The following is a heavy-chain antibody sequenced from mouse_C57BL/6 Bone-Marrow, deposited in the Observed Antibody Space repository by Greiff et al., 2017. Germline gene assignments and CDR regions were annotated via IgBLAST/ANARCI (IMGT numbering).Heavy chain of an antibody. CDR1: GYTFTSYG. CDR3: ARVGNYNYYAMDY. J-gene: IGHJ4*01. D-gene: IGHD2-1*01. Sequence: VKLQQSGAELARPGASVKLSCKASGYTFTSYGISWVKQRTGQGLEWIGEIYPRSGNTYYNEKFKGKATLTADKSSSTAYMELRSLTSEDSAVXFGARVGNYNYYAMDYWGQGTSVTVSS. CDR2: IYPRSGNT. V-gene: IGHV1-81*01.